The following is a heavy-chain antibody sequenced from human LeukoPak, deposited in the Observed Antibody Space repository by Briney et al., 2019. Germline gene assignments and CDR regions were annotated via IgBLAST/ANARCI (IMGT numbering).Heavy chain of an antibody. J-gene: IGHJ4*02. CDR2: IGGGDDI. Sequence: GGSLRLSCAASGFTFSNYAMNWVRQAPGKGLEWVAGIGGGDDIHYADSVKGRFTGSRDDSKNTLCLQMSSLRIEDTAVYYCAKDATPFNSIWDYFDSWGQGTLVTVSA. CDR1: GFTFSNYA. D-gene: IGHD7-27*01. CDR3: AKDATPFNSIWDYFDS. V-gene: IGHV3-23*01.